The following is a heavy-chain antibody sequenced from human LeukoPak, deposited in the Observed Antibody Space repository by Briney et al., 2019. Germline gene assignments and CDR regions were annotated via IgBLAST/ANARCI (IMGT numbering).Heavy chain of an antibody. V-gene: IGHV1-8*03. CDR3: ARRAVDNSYYYYMDV. D-gene: IGHD6-19*01. CDR1: GYTFTSYD. CDR2: MNPKSGNT. J-gene: IGHJ6*03. Sequence: ASVKVSCKASGYTFTSYDINWVRQATGQGLEWMGWMNPKSGNTGYAQKFQGRVTITRNTSISTACMEVSSLRYEDTAVYYCARRAVDNSYYYYMDVWGKGTTVTVSS.